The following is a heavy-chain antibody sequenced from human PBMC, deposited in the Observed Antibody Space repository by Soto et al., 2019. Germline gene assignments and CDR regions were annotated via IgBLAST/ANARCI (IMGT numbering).Heavy chain of an antibody. Sequence: EVQLVESGGGLVQPGGSLRLSCAASGFTFSSYEMNWVRQAPGKGLEWVSYISSSGSTIYYADSVKGRFTISRDNAKNSLYLQMNSLRAEDTAVYYCASSIVGATKVGGYWGQGTLVTVSS. CDR2: ISSSGSTI. D-gene: IGHD1-26*01. V-gene: IGHV3-48*03. CDR1: GFTFSSYE. J-gene: IGHJ4*02. CDR3: ASSIVGATKVGGY.